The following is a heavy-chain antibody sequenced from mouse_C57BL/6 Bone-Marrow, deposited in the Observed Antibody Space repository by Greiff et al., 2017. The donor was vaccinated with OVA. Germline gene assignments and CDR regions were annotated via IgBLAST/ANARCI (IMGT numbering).Heavy chain of an antibody. CDR1: GYTFTNYW. V-gene: IGHV1-63*01. CDR3: ARRSTGFAY. CDR2: IYPGGGYT. D-gene: IGHD3-1*01. Sequence: QVHVKQSGAELVRPGTSVKMSCKASGYTFTNYWIGWAKQRPGHGLEWIGDIYPGGGYTNYNEKFKGKATLTADKSSSTAYMQFSSLTSEDSAIYYCARRSTGFAYWGQGTLVTVSA. J-gene: IGHJ3*01.